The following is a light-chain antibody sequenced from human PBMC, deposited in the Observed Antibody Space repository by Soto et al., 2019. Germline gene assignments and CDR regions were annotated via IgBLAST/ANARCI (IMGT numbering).Light chain of an antibody. CDR1: QSVSSN. J-gene: IGKJ5*01. Sequence: EIVMTQSPPTLSVSPGERPTLSCRASQSVSSNLAWYQQKPGQAPRFLIYGASSRATGIPDRFSGSGSGTDFTLTISRLEPEDFAVYYCQQYGGTPPITFGQGTRLEI. CDR2: GAS. CDR3: QQYGGTPPIT. V-gene: IGKV3-20*01.